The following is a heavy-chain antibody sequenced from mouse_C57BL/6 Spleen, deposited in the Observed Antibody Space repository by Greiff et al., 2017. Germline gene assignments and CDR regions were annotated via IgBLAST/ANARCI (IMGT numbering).Heavy chain of an antibody. J-gene: IGHJ2*01. V-gene: IGHV1-64*01. CDR3: ARKGDSYYFDY. CDR2: IHPNSGST. D-gene: IGHD2-13*01. CDR1: GYTFTSYW. Sequence: VQLQQPGAELVKPGASVKLSCKASGYTFTSYWMHWVKQRPGQGLEWIGMIHPNSGSTNYNEKFKSKATLTVNKSSSTAYMQLSSLTSEDSAVYYCARKGDSYYFDYWGQGTTLTVSS.